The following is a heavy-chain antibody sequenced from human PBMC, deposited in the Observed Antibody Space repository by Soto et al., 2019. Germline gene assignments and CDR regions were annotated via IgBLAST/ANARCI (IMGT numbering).Heavy chain of an antibody. V-gene: IGHV1-69*13. CDR2: IIPIFGTA. CDR1: GGTFSRYS. CDR3: ARSAYYYDSSGYYPH. J-gene: IGHJ4*02. D-gene: IGHD3-22*01. Sequence: SVKVSCKASGGTFSRYSISWVRQAPGQGLEWMGGIIPIFGTANYAQKFQGRVTITADESTSTAYMELSSLRSEDTAVYYCARSAYYYDSSGYYPHWGQGTLVTVSS.